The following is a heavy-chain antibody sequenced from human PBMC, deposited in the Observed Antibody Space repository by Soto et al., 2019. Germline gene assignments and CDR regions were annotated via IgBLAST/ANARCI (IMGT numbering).Heavy chain of an antibody. CDR1: GGSISSSSYY. Sequence: SETLSLTCTVSGGSISSSSYYWGWIRQPPGKGLEWIGSIYYSGSTYYNPSLKSRVTISVDKSKNQFSLKLSSVTAADTAVYYCARDIAAAGRAWYFDYWGQGTLVTVSS. CDR2: IYYSGST. CDR3: ARDIAAAGRAWYFDY. D-gene: IGHD6-13*01. V-gene: IGHV4-39*07. J-gene: IGHJ4*02.